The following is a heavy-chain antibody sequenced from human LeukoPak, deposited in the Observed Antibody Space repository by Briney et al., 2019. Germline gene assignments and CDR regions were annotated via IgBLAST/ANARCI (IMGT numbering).Heavy chain of an antibody. J-gene: IGHJ5*02. CDR1: GGSISSSSYY. CDR2: IYYSGST. Sequence: SSETLSLTCTVSGGSISSSSYYWGWIRQPPGEGLEWIGSIYYSGSTYYNPSLKSRVTISVDTSKNQFSLKLSSVTAADTAVHYCARGPGNYDFWSGYFYNWFDPWGQGTLVTVSS. D-gene: IGHD3-3*01. V-gene: IGHV4-39*07. CDR3: ARGPGNYDFWSGYFYNWFDP.